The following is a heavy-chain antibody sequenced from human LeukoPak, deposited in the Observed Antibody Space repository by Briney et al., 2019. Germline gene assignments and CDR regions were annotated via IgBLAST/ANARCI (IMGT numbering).Heavy chain of an antibody. V-gene: IGHV3-21*01. CDR1: GFNFDDYG. D-gene: IGHD3-3*01. J-gene: IGHJ1*01. CDR2: ISSSSSYI. CDR3: ARDGGNYDFWSGYSNRHFQH. Sequence: GGSLRLSCAASGFNFDDYGMNWVRQAPGKGLEWVSSISSSSSYIYYADSVKGRFTISRDNAKNSLYLQMNSLRAEDTAVYYCARDGGNYDFWSGYSNRHFQHWGQGTLVTVSS.